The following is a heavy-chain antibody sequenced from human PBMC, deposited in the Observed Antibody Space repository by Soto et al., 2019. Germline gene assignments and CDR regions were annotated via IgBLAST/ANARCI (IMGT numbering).Heavy chain of an antibody. CDR2: ISAYNGNT. CDR3: ARDDRGSPLDY. J-gene: IGHJ4*02. Sequence: QVQLVQSGAEVKKPGASVKVSCKASGYTFTSYGISWVRQAPGQGLEWMGWISAYNGNTNYAQKLQGRVTMTTDTPTSTAYVELRSLRSDDTAVYDCARDDRGSPLDYWGQGALVTVFS. CDR1: GYTFTSYG. V-gene: IGHV1-18*01. D-gene: IGHD1-26*01.